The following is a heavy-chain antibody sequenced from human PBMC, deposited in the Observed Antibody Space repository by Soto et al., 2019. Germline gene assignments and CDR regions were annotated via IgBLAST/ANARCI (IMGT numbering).Heavy chain of an antibody. D-gene: IGHD3-22*01. J-gene: IGHJ5*02. V-gene: IGHV1-18*04. CDR3: ARDRAHMYYYDSSGYYYLYNWFDP. CDR2: ISAYNGNT. Sequence: GTSLKVSCKSSCYTFTSYGISWVRQAPGQGLEWMGWISAYNGNTNYAQKLQGRVTMTTDKSTSTAYMELRSLRSDDTAVYYCARDRAHMYYYDSSGYYYLYNWFDPWGQGTLVTVSS. CDR1: CYTFTSYG.